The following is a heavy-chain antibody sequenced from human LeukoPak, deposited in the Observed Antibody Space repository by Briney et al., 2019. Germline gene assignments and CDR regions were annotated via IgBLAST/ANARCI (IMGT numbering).Heavy chain of an antibody. CDR1: GLTFANSW. J-gene: IGHJ4*02. V-gene: IGHV3-7*01. Sequence: PGGTLRLTCAASGLTFANSWMAWVRHPPGKGLEWVANIKQDGSTKHYADSLKRRLTISRDNPKNSLFLQMKNLRADDTAIYYCTRDTIGSLDYWGQGILVTVAS. CDR2: IKQDGSTK. CDR3: TRDTIGSLDY. D-gene: IGHD1-26*01.